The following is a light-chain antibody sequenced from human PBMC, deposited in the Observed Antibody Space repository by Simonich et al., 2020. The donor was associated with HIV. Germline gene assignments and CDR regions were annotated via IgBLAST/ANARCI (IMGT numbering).Light chain of an antibody. CDR3: SSYTSITTWV. CDR1: SSDVGGYNY. J-gene: IGLJ3*02. CDR2: DVS. V-gene: IGLV2-14*01. Sequence: QSALTQPASVSGSPGQSITISCTGTSSDVGGYNYVSWYQQYPGKAPKLIVYDVSKRPSGVSNRFSGSKSGNAASLTISGLQAEDEADYYCSSYTSITTWVFGGGTKLTVL.